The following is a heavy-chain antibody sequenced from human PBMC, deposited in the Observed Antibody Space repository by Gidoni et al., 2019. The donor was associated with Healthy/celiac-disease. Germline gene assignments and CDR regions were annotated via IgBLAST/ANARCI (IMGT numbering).Heavy chain of an antibody. CDR2: ISWNSGSI. D-gene: IGHD5-18*01. Sequence: EVQLVESGGGLVQPGRSLSLSCAAFGFTFDDYAMHWVRQAPGKGLEWVSGISWNSGSIGYADSVKGRFTISRDNAKNSLYLQMNSLRAEDTALYCCAKNRVGYSYGFDNWGQGTLVTVSS. CDR3: AKNRVGYSYGFDN. J-gene: IGHJ4*02. CDR1: GFTFDDYA. V-gene: IGHV3-9*01.